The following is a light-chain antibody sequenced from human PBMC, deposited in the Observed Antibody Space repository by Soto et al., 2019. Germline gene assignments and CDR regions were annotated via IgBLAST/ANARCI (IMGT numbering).Light chain of an antibody. CDR1: QSVSSSY. J-gene: IGKJ4*01. CDR3: QQYGSSPLT. Sequence: EIVLTQSPGTLSLSPGERATLSCRASQSVSSSYLAWYQQKPGQAPRLLTYGAPNRATGIPDRFSGSGSGTDFTLTISRLEPEDFAVYYCQQYGSSPLTFGGGTKVEIK. CDR2: GAP. V-gene: IGKV3-20*01.